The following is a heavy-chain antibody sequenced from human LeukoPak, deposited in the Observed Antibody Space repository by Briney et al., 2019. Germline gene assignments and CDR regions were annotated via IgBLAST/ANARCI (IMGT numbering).Heavy chain of an antibody. CDR2: INPSGGST. J-gene: IGHJ4*02. CDR3: ARVRYSSGWYSLSLDY. V-gene: IGHV1-46*01. D-gene: IGHD6-19*01. CDR1: GYTFTSYY. Sequence: ASVKVSCKASGYTFTSYYMHWVRQAPGQGLEWMGIINPSGGSTSYAQKFQGRVTMTRDTSTSTVYMELSSLRSEDTAVYYCARVRYSSGWYSLSLDYWGQGTLVTVSS.